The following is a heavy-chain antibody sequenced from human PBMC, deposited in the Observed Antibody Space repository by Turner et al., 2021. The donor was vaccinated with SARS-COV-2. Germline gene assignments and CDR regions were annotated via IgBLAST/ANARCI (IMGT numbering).Heavy chain of an antibody. CDR1: GFIFSNSN. J-gene: IGHJ4*02. CDR2: ISFEGSSE. Sequence: QVQLVESGGGVVKPGRSLRLSCAASGFIFSNSNMHWVRQAPGKGLEWVAIISFEGSSEYYADSVKGRFTISRDNSKNTLYLQMNSLRAEDTAVYYCARSRGYNDCWGQGTLVTVSS. CDR3: ARSRGYNDC. V-gene: IGHV3-30*03. D-gene: IGHD1-20*01.